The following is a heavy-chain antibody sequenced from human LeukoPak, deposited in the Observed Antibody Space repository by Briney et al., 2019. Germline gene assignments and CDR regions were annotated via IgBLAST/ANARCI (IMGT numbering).Heavy chain of an antibody. J-gene: IGHJ3*02. CDR3: ARDFRRWSHAFDI. D-gene: IGHD6-13*01. CDR2: IYYSGST. CDR1: GGSISSGGYC. Sequence: SETLSLTCTVSGGSISSGGYCWSWIRQHPGKGLEWIGYIYYSGSTYYNPSLKSRVTISVDTSKNQFSLKLSSVTAADTAVYYCARDFRRWSHAFDIWGQGTMVTVSS. V-gene: IGHV4-31*03.